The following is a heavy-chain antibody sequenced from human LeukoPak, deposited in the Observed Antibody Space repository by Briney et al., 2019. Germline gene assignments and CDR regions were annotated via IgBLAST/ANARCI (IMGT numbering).Heavy chain of an antibody. CDR2: ISSATGSR. V-gene: IGHV3-21*01. CDR3: ARGRGGYNDY. J-gene: IGHJ4*02. D-gene: IGHD1-1*01. Sequence: PGGSLRLSCAASGFTFSDYSMSWVRQAPGKGLAWVSSISSATGSRYYADSVKGRFTICRDNAKNSLCLQMNSLRAEDTAVYYCARGRGGYNDYWGQGTLVTVSS. CDR1: GFTFSDYS.